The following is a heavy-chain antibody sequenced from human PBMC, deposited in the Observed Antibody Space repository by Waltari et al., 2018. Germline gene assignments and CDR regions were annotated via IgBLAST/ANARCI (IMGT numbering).Heavy chain of an antibody. V-gene: IGHV1-69*15. J-gene: IGHJ6*02. CDR1: TFSSYA. Sequence: TFSSYAISWVRQAPGQGLEWMGRIIPIFGTANYAQKVQGRVTITADESTSTAYMELSSLRSEDTAVYYCARPVYYDSSGYYPYYYYYGMDVWGQGTTVTVSS. CDR3: ARPVYYDSSGYYPYYYYYGMDV. CDR2: IIPIFGTA. D-gene: IGHD3-22*01.